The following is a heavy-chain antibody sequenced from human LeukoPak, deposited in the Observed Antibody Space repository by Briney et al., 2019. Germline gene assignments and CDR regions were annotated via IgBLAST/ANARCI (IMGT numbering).Heavy chain of an antibody. CDR1: GGSITSYY. D-gene: IGHD3-10*01. CDR3: ARDFGPSRGFDY. Sequence: SETLSLTCTVSGGSITSYYWSWLRQPPGKGLDWIAFISDSGSTYYNPSLKSRVTISLDTSKKQFSLKLTPVTAADTAVYYCARDFGPSRGFDYWGQGTLVTVSS. V-gene: IGHV4-59*01. J-gene: IGHJ4*02. CDR2: ISDSGST.